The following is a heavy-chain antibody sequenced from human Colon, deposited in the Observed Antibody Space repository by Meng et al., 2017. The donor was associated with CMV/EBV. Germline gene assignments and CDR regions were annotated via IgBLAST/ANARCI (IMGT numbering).Heavy chain of an antibody. J-gene: IGHJ4*02. D-gene: IGHD2-21*02. CDR3: ARSISPSGGDRPLAY. V-gene: IGHV4-4*07. Sequence: SETLSLTCTVSGGSISSYYWSWIRQPAGKGLEWIGRIYTSGSTNYNPSLKSRVTMSVDTSKNQFSLKLSSVTAADTAVYCCARSISPSGGDRPLAYWGQGTLVTVSS. CDR1: GGSISSYY. CDR2: IYTSGST.